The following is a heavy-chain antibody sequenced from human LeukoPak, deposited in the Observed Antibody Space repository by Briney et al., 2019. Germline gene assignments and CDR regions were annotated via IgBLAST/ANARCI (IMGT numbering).Heavy chain of an antibody. V-gene: IGHV4-4*07. CDR2: LHTSGNK. D-gene: IGHD6-13*01. CDR1: GGSMSPYH. J-gene: IGHJ5*02. Sequence: PSETLSLTCTVSGGSMSPYHWTWIRRPAGKGLEWIGRLHTSGNKNYNPSLKGRVTISVDTSKNQFSLEMTSVTAADTAVDFCARGPFRSSFDPWGQGILVTVSS. CDR3: ARGPFRSSFDP.